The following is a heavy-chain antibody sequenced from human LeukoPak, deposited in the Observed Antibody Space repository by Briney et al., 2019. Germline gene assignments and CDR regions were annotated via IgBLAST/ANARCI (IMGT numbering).Heavy chain of an antibody. CDR1: GFTFSSYA. Sequence: GGSLRLSCAASGFTFSSYAMSWVRQAPGKGLEWVSTISNSDGKTYYADSVKGRFTVSRDNSKNTLYLQMNSLRAEDTAVYYCAKGFFSENYFDYWGQGTLVTVSS. CDR3: AKGFFSENYFDY. J-gene: IGHJ4*02. D-gene: IGHD2/OR15-2a*01. V-gene: IGHV3-23*01. CDR2: ISNSDGKT.